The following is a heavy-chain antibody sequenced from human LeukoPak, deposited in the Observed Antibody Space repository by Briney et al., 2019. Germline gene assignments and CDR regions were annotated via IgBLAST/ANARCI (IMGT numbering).Heavy chain of an antibody. CDR3: ARELEKLLWFGEFDDAFDI. J-gene: IGHJ3*02. CDR2: IIPIFGTA. Sequence: GASVKVSCKASGGTFSSYAISWVRQAPGQGLEWMGGIIPIFGTANYAQKFQGRVTITADESTSTAYMELISLRSEDTAVYYCARELEKLLWFGEFDDAFDIWGQGTMVTVSS. CDR1: GGTFSSYA. D-gene: IGHD3-10*01. V-gene: IGHV1-69*13.